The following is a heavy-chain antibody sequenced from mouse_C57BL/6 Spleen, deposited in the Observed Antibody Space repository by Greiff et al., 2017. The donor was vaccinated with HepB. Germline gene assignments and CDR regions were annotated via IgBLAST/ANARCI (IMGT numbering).Heavy chain of an antibody. CDR2: IYPGDGDT. Sequence: VKLMESGPELVKPGDSVKISCKASGYALSSSWMNWVKQRPGKGLEWIGRIYPGDGDTNYNGKFKGKATLTADKSSSTAYMQLSSLTSEDSAVYFCANDYGSSGWYFDVWGTGTTVTVSS. J-gene: IGHJ1*03. CDR3: ANDYGSSGWYFDV. D-gene: IGHD1-1*01. CDR1: GYALSSSW. V-gene: IGHV1-82*01.